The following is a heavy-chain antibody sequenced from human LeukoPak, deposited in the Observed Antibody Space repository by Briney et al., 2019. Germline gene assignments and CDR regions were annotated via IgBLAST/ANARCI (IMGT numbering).Heavy chain of an antibody. V-gene: IGHV3-7*03. CDR2: IKQDGREE. D-gene: IGHD2-8*02. CDR3: ANSAPLVVYATPVKY. J-gene: IGHJ4*02. CDR1: GFTFSSYW. Sequence: PGGSLRLSCAASGFTFSSYWMSWVRQAPGKGLEWVANIKQDGREEYYVDSVKGRFTISRDNAKNSLYLQMNSLRAEDTAVYYCANSAPLVVYATPVKYWGQGTLVTVSS.